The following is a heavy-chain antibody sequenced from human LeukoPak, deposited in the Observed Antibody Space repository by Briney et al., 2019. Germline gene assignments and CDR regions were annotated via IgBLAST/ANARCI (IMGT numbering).Heavy chain of an antibody. CDR1: GFTFSDYY. V-gene: IGHV3-11*04. Sequence: PGGSLRLSCVASGFTFSDYYMSWIRQSPGKGLGRVSYIDPSGDTIYYADSVKGRFTISRDNAKNSLYLRMNSLRAEDTAVYYCARYRGHSTIWPYFFDYWGQGTLVTVSS. CDR2: IDPSGDTI. J-gene: IGHJ4*02. D-gene: IGHD6-13*01. CDR3: ARYRGHSTIWPYFFDY.